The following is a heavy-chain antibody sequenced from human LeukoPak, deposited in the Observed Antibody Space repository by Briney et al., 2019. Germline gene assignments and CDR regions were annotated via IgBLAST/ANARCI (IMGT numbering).Heavy chain of an antibody. CDR1: GSTFSSYA. Sequence: GGSLRLSCAASGSTFSSYAMSWVRQAPGKGLEWVSAISGSGGSTYYADSVKGRFTISRDNANNSLYLQMNSLRVEDTAVYLCASYLYWWSDLGFWGQGTLVTVSS. CDR2: ISGSGGST. D-gene: IGHD2-8*02. V-gene: IGHV3-23*01. J-gene: IGHJ4*02. CDR3: ASYLYWWSDLGF.